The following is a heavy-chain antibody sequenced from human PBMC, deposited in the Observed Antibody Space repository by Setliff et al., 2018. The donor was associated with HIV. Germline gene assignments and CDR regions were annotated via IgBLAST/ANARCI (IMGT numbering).Heavy chain of an antibody. CDR1: GASIRSFH. CDR3: ARGAYDYVWGSYRALDY. J-gene: IGHJ4*02. D-gene: IGHD3-16*02. Sequence: PSETLSLTCTVSGASIRSFHWSWIRQPPGKGLEWIGYIYYSGSANYTPSLKSRVTISLDTSKSQFSLKLSSVTAADTAMYYCARGAYDYVWGSYRALDYWGQGTLVTVSS. CDR2: IYYSGSA. V-gene: IGHV4-59*01.